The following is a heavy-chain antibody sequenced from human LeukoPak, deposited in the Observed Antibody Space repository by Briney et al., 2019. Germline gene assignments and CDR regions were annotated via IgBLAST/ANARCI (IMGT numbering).Heavy chain of an antibody. CDR3: ARAGYYDSSGFYAPDAFDI. Sequence: PGKSLRLSCAASGFTFSSYGMHCVRQAPGKGLEWVAVISDDGNNDYYADSVKGRFTISRDSSKNTLFLQMNSLRVGDTAVYYCARAGYYDSSGFYAPDAFDIWGQGTVVTVSS. CDR1: GFTFSSYG. CDR2: ISDDGNND. V-gene: IGHV3-30*03. D-gene: IGHD3-22*01. J-gene: IGHJ3*02.